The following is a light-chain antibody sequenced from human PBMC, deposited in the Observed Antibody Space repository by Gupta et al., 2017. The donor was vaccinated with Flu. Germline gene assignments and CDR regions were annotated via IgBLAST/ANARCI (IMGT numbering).Light chain of an antibody. CDR3: QQDDSYSWT. Sequence: PSTLSASVGDRVTITCRASQSISSWLAWFLQKPGKAPKPLIYKASNLEDGVPSRFSGRGSGTEFTLTISSLQPEDFGTYYCQQDDSYSWTFGQGTTVEVK. V-gene: IGKV1-5*03. CDR2: KAS. CDR1: QSISSW. J-gene: IGKJ1*01.